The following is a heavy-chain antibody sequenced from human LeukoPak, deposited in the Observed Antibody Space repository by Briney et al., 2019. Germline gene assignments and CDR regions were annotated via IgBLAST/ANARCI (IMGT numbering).Heavy chain of an antibody. CDR2: ISGSGGST. V-gene: IGHV3-23*01. Sequence: GGSLRLSCAVSGFTFSDYAMSWVRQAPGKGLEWVSHISGSGGSTYYADSVKGRFTISRDNAKNSLYLQMNSLRAEDTAVYYCASRRGSYSFWGQGTLVTVSS. CDR1: GFTFSDYA. D-gene: IGHD1-26*01. J-gene: IGHJ4*02. CDR3: ASRRGSYSF.